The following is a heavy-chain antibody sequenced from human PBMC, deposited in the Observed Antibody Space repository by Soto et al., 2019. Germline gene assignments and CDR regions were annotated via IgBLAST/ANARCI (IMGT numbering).Heavy chain of an antibody. J-gene: IGHJ4*02. Sequence: QVQLQESGPGLVKPSETLSLTCTVSGGSISSYYWSWIRQPPGKGLEWIGYIYYSGSTNYNPSLKSRVTISVDTSKNQFSLKLSSVTAADTAVYYCARALVSSSWSGFDYRGQGTLVTVSS. D-gene: IGHD6-13*01. CDR1: GGSISSYY. CDR3: ARALVSSSWSGFDY. V-gene: IGHV4-59*01. CDR2: IYYSGST.